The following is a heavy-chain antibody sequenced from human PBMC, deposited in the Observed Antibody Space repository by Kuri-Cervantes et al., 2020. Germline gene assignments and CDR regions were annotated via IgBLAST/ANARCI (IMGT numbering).Heavy chain of an antibody. Sequence: GESLKISCAASGFTFSDYYMSWIRQAPGKGLEWVAVISYDGSNKYYADSVKGRFTISRDNPKNTLYLQMNSLRAEDTALYFCTTENYGGFDCWGQGTLVTVSS. D-gene: IGHD4-23*01. J-gene: IGHJ4*02. CDR2: ISYDGSNK. V-gene: IGHV3-30-3*01. CDR1: GFTFSDYY. CDR3: TTENYGGFDC.